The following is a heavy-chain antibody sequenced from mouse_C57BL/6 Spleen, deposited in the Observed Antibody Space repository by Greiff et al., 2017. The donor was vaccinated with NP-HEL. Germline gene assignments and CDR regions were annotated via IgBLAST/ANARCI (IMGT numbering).Heavy chain of an antibody. J-gene: IGHJ2*01. D-gene: IGHD2-4*01. V-gene: IGHV1-69*01. CDR3: ASYYDYDANY. CDR2: IDPSDSST. CDR1: GYTFTSYW. Sequence: QVQLQQPGAELVMPGASVKLSCKASGYTFTSYWMHWVKQRPGQGLEWIGEIDPSDSSTNYNQKFKGKSTLTVDKSSSTAYMQLSSLTSEDSAVYYCASYYDYDANYWGQGTTLTVSS.